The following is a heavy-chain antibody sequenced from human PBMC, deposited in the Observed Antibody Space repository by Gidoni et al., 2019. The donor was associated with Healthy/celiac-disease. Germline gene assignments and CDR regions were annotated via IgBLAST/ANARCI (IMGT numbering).Heavy chain of an antibody. CDR1: GGSISISGYY. V-gene: IGHV4-39*01. CDR3: ARHRLGLRVYYFDY. Sequence: QLHLPGSCPGLLQPSDTLSLTCTVPGGSISISGYYWVWIRQPPGKGMEWIGSIYYSGSTYYNRSLKSRVNISVETYKNKFSLKLSAVTAEDTAVYDCARHRLGLRVYYFDYWGQGTLVTVSS. J-gene: IGHJ4*02. CDR2: IYYSGST. D-gene: IGHD2-8*01.